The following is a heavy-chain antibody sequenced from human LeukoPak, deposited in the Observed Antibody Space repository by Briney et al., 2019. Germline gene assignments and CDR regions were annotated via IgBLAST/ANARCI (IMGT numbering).Heavy chain of an antibody. D-gene: IGHD4-17*01. Sequence: SETLSLTCTVSGESISSHYWSWIRQPPGKGLEWIGYIYYSGGTNYNPSLKSRVTISVDTSKNQFSLKLSSVTAADTAVYYCARARRPFTVDCWGQGTLVTVSS. CDR1: GESISSHY. V-gene: IGHV4-59*11. CDR3: ARARRPFTVDC. J-gene: IGHJ4*02. CDR2: IYYSGGT.